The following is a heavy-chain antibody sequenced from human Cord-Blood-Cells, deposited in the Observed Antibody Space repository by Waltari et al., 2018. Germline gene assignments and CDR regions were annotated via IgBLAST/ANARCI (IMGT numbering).Heavy chain of an antibody. D-gene: IGHD3-3*01. Sequence: QLQLQESGPGLVKPSETLSLTCTVSGGSISSSSYYWGWIRQPPGKGLEWIGSIYYSGSTYYNPSLKSRVTISVDTSKNQFSLKLSSVTAADTAVYYCASSASYYDFWSGYYPHFDYWGQGTLVTVSS. J-gene: IGHJ4*02. V-gene: IGHV4-39*01. CDR2: IYYSGST. CDR1: GGSISSSSYY. CDR3: ASSASYYDFWSGYYPHFDY.